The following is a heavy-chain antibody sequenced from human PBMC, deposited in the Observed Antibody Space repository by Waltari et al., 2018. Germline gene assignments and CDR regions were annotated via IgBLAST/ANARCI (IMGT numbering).Heavy chain of an antibody. J-gene: IGHJ4*02. V-gene: IGHV3-9*01. CDR3: ARAPGSGSYDY. Sequence: EVQLVESGGGLVQPGRSLRLSCAASGFTFDDYAMHWVRQAPGKGLEWVSGISWNSGSIGYADSVKGRFTISRENAKNSLYLQMNSLRAGDTAVYYCARAPGSGSYDYWGQGTLVTVSS. CDR2: ISWNSGSI. D-gene: IGHD3-10*01. CDR1: GFTFDDYA.